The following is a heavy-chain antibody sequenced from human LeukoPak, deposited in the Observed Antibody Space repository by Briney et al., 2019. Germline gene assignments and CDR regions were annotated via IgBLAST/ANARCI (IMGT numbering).Heavy chain of an antibody. CDR1: GYTLTELS. CDR3: ATTPSYDILTGWYYFDY. Sequence: GASVKVSCKVSGYTLTELSMHWVRQAPGKGLEWMGGFDPEDGETIYAQKFQGRVTMTEDTSTDTAYMELSSLRSEDTAVYYCATTPSYDILTGWYYFDYWGQGTLVTASS. V-gene: IGHV1-24*01. J-gene: IGHJ4*02. D-gene: IGHD3-9*01. CDR2: FDPEDGET.